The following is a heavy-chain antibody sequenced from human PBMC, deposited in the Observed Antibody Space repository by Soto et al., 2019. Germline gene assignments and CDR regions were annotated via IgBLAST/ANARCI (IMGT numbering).Heavy chain of an antibody. V-gene: IGHV1-8*01. CDR3: ARVSGDSNYVSWFDP. CDR2: MNPNSGNT. Sequence: ASVKVSCKASGYTFTSYDINWVRQATGQGLEWMGWMNPNSGNTGYAQKFQGRVTMTRNTSISTAYMELSSLRSEDTAVYYCARVSGDSNYVSWFDPWGQGTRVTVSS. D-gene: IGHD4-4*01. CDR1: GYTFTSYD. J-gene: IGHJ5*02.